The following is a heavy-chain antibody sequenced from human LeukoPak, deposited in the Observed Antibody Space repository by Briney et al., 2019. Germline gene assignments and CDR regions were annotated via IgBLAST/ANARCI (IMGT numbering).Heavy chain of an antibody. CDR3: ARGLITGAAGTYYHYGMDV. V-gene: IGHV3-64*01. D-gene: IGHD6-13*01. CDR2: ISNSGGST. J-gene: IGHJ6*02. CDR1: GFIFTRYG. Sequence: GSLRLSCVASGFIFTRYGMHWVRQAPGKGLEYVSAISNSGGSTYYANSVKGRFTISRDNSKNTLYLQMGSLRGEDMAVYYCARGLITGAAGTYYHYGMDVWGQGTTVTVSS.